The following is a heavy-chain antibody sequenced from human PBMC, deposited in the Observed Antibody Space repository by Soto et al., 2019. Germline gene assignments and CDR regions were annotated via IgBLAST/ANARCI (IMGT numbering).Heavy chain of an antibody. J-gene: IGHJ4*02. CDR2: ISYDGTYK. Sequence: QVHLVESGGGVVQPGRSLRLSCVVSGFTFSSFGMHWVRQAPGKGLEWVAVISYDGTYKYFADSVKGRITISRDNSKNTLYLQMISLTAEDTAVYYCAKDTYSGSSYFDYWGQGPLVTVSS. V-gene: IGHV3-30*18. CDR3: AKDTYSGSSYFDY. CDR1: GFTFSSFG. D-gene: IGHD6-6*01.